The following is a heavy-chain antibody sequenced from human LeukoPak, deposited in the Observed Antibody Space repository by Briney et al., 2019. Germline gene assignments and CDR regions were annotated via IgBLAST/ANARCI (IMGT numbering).Heavy chain of an antibody. CDR1: GFTFSSYA. D-gene: IGHD6-25*01. CDR3: ARGAAHDY. V-gene: IGHV3-30*04. J-gene: IGHJ4*02. Sequence: PGGSLRLSCAASGFTFSSYAMHWVRQAPGKGLEWVAVISYDGSNKYYADSVKGRFTISRDNSKNTLYLQMNSLRAEDTAEYYCARGAAHDYWGQGTLVTVSS. CDR2: ISYDGSNK.